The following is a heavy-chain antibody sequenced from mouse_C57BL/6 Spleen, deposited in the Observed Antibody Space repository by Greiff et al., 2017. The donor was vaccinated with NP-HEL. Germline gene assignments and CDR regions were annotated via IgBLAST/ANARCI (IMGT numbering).Heavy chain of an antibody. CDR3: ARESPITTVVGGYAMDY. Sequence: VHLVESGPGLVQPSQSLSITCTVSGFSLTSYGVHWVRQSPGKGLEWLGVIWSGGSTDYNAAFISRLSISKDNSKSQVFFKMNSLQADDTAIYYCARESPITTVVGGYAMDYWGQGTSVTVSS. J-gene: IGHJ4*01. D-gene: IGHD1-1*01. CDR1: GFSLTSYG. V-gene: IGHV2-2*01. CDR2: IWSGGST.